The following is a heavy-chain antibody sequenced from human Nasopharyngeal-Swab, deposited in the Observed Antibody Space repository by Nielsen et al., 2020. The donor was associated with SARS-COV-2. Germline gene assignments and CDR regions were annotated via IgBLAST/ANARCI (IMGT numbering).Heavy chain of an antibody. CDR1: GFTFSSYG. CDR2: ISYDGSNK. CDR3: VGSKDYYGMDV. V-gene: IGHV3-30*03. Sequence: GGSLRLSCSASGFTFSSYGMLWVRQAPGKGLEWVAVISYDGSNKYYADSVKGRFTISRDNSKNTLYLQMNSLRAEDTAVYYCVGSKDYYGMDVWGQGTTVTVSS. J-gene: IGHJ6*02.